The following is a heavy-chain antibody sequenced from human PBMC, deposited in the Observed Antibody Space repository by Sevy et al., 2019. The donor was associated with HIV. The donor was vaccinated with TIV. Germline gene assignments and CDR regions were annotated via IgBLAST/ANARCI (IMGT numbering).Heavy chain of an antibody. D-gene: IGHD6-13*01. CDR3: VRSIAATGPDY. J-gene: IGHJ4*02. Sequence: GGSLRLSCAASGFTFSSYWMSWVRQAPGKGLEWVANINLDGSMKYYVDSVKGRFTVSRDNAKNSLSLQMNSLRAEDTAVYYCVRSIAATGPDYWGQGTLVTVSS. V-gene: IGHV3-7*01. CDR2: INLDGSMK. CDR1: GFTFSSYW.